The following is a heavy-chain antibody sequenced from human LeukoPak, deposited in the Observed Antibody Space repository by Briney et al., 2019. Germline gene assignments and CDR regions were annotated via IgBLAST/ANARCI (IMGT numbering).Heavy chain of an antibody. D-gene: IGHD4-11*01. CDR2: ISSSGSSK. CDR3: ARGGGNDYRYNAFDI. J-gene: IGHJ3*02. CDR1: GFTFSSHE. V-gene: IGHV3-48*03. Sequence: GGSLRLSCAASGFTFSSHEMNWVRQAPGKGLECVPYISSSGSSKYYADSVKGRFTISRDNAKNSLYLQMSSLRAEDTAVYYCARGGGNDYRYNAFDIWGQGTMVTVSS.